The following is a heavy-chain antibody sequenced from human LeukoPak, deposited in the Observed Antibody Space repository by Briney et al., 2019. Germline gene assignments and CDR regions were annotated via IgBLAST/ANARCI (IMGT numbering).Heavy chain of an antibody. CDR3: ARHAPLGYSSVSYPPPNWFDP. D-gene: IGHD6-19*01. CDR1: GGSISSSSYY. CDR2: IYYSGST. Sequence: SETLSLTCTVSGGSISSSSYYWGWIRQPPGKGLEWIGSIYYSGSTYYNPSLKSRVTISVDTSKNQFSLKLSSVTAADTAVYHCARHAPLGYSSVSYPPPNWFDPWGQGTLVTVSS. J-gene: IGHJ5*02. V-gene: IGHV4-39*01.